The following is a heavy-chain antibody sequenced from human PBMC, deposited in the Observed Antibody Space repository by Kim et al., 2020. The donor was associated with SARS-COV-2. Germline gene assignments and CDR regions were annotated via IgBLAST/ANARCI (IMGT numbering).Heavy chain of an antibody. CDR3: AKDLDIHDAPWYFDL. Sequence: GGSLRLSCAASGFTFSSYAMSWVRQAPGKGLEWVSTISGSSGSTYYADSVKGRFTISRDNSKNTLYVQISSLRAEDTAIYYCAKDLDIHDAPWYFDLWGRGTLVTVSS. J-gene: IGHJ2*01. D-gene: IGHD2-2*03. CDR1: GFTFSSYA. CDR2: ISGSSGST. V-gene: IGHV3-23*01.